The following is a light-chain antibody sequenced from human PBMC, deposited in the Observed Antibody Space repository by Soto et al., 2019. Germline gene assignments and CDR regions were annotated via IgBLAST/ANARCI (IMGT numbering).Light chain of an antibody. J-gene: IGKJ3*01. CDR3: QQYNSYPFT. CDR2: KAS. V-gene: IGKV1-5*03. Sequence: DIHMTQSPSTLPASVGDRVTITCRASQSISSWLAWDQQKPGKAPKLLIYKASSLESGVPSRFSGSGSWTEFTLTISSLQPDEFATYYCQQYNSYPFTFGPGTKVYIK. CDR1: QSISSW.